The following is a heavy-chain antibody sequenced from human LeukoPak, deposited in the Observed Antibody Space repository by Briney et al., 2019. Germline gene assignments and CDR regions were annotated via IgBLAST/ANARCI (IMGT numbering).Heavy chain of an antibody. V-gene: IGHV3-7*01. J-gene: IGHJ6*02. CDR1: GFTFSNYW. D-gene: IGHD2-15*01. Sequence: GGSLRLSCAASGFTFSNYWMSWVRQAPGKGLEWVANIKQDGSERCYVDSVKGRFTISRDNAKNSLYLQMNSLRAEDTAVYYCARDRWELLSNSYHYCGLDVWGQGTTVTVSS. CDR3: ARDRWELLSNSYHYCGLDV. CDR2: IKQDGSER.